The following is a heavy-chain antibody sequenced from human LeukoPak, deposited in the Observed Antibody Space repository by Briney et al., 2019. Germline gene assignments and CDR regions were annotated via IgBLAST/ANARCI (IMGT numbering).Heavy chain of an antibody. V-gene: IGHV5-51*01. D-gene: IGHD4-17*01. Sequence: GESLKISCRASGYNFITYWIGWVRQMPGKGLEWMGIIYPGDFDTRYSPSFQGQVTISADKSISTDYLQWSSLKASDTAIYYCXRXSGDGRFDYXGQGTLVTVSS. CDR3: XRXSGDGRFDY. CDR1: GYNFITYW. J-gene: IGHJ4*02. CDR2: IYPGDFDT.